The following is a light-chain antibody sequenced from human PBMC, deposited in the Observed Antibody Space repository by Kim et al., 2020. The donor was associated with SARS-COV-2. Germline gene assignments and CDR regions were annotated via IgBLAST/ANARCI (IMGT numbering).Light chain of an antibody. Sequence: SYEPTQPPSVSVAPGETARITCGGNKIGSKSVHWYQQKPGQAPALVIDYDTDRASGIPERFSGSNSGNTATLTITRVEAGDEADYYCQVWDSSRDHRGYVFGTGTKVTVL. CDR1: KIGSKS. J-gene: IGLJ1*01. CDR3: QVWDSSRDHRGYV. V-gene: IGLV3-21*04. CDR2: YDT.